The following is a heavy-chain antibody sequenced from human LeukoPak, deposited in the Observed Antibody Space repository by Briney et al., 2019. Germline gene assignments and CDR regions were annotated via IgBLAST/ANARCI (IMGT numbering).Heavy chain of an antibody. J-gene: IGHJ4*02. D-gene: IGHD3-10*01. CDR3: ARAGELLWFGELSPNFDY. V-gene: IGHV1-18*01. CDR1: GYTFTSYG. CDR2: ISAYNGNT. Sequence: ASVKVSCKASGYTFTSYGISWVRQAPGQGLEWMGWISAYNGNTNYAQKLQGRVTMTTGTSTSTAYMELRSLRSDDTAVYYCARAGELLWFGELSPNFDYWGQGTLVTVSS.